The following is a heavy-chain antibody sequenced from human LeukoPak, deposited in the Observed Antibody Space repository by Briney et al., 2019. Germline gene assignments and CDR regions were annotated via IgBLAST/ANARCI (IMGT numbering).Heavy chain of an antibody. CDR1: GGTFSSYA. V-gene: IGHV1-69*04. J-gene: IGHJ4*02. CDR3: ARAHSSSWYYFDY. Sequence: SVKVSCKASGGTFSSYAISWVRQAPGQGLEWMGRIIPTLGIANYAQKFQGRVTITADKSTSTAYMELSSLRSEDTAVYYCARAHSSSWYYFDYWGQGTLVTVSS. CDR2: IIPTLGIA. D-gene: IGHD6-13*01.